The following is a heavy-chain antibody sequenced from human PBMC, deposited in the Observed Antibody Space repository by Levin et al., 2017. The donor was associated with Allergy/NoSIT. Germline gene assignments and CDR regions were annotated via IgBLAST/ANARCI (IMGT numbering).Heavy chain of an antibody. D-gene: IGHD5-18*01. V-gene: IGHV3-48*01. Sequence: GESLKISCTASGFTFSSYSMNWVRQAPGKGLEWISYTSTSGNTIDYADSVQGRFTISRDNGKNSLYLQMNSLRAEDTAVYYCARLRGYSYGYADYWGQGTLVTVSS. CDR3: ARLRGYSYGYADY. CDR1: GFTFSSYS. J-gene: IGHJ4*02. CDR2: TSTSGNTI.